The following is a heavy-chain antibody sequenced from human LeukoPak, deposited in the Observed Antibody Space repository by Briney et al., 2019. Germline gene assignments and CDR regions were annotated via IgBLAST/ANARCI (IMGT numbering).Heavy chain of an antibody. Sequence: GGSLRLSCAASGFTFSSYAMSWVRQAPGKGLEWVSAISGSGGSTYYADSVKGRFTISRDNSKNTLYLQMNSLRAEDTAVYYCAKKMSYYYDSSGYYYGLGFDYWGQGTLVTVSS. D-gene: IGHD3-22*01. CDR2: ISGSGGST. J-gene: IGHJ4*02. V-gene: IGHV3-23*01. CDR3: AKKMSYYYDSSGYYYGLGFDY. CDR1: GFTFSSYA.